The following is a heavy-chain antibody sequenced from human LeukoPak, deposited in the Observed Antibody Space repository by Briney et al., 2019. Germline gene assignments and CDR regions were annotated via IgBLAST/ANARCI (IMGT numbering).Heavy chain of an antibody. V-gene: IGHV3-11*01. CDR2: ICDSGRTI. D-gene: IGHD3-22*01. CDR3: ARDRLGDYDHSGYYDK. CDR1: GFTFSDYY. Sequence: GGCLRLSCAASGFTFSDYYMSWLRQAPGKGLEWISYICDSGRTIYYADSVKGRFTISRDNAKNSVYLQMNNLGAEDTAVYYCARDRLGDYDHSGYYDKWGQGTLVTVSS. J-gene: IGHJ4*02.